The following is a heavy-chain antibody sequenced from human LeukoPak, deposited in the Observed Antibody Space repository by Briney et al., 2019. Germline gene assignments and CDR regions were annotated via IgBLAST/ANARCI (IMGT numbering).Heavy chain of an antibody. V-gene: IGHV4-34*01. CDR1: GGSFSGYY. CDR3: ARAPLLTGYFDFDY. J-gene: IGHJ4*02. D-gene: IGHD3-9*01. CDR2: INHSGST. Sequence: SETLSLTCAVYGGSFSGYYWSWIRQPPGKGLEWIGEINHSGSTNYNPSLKSRVTISLDTSKNQFSLKLSSVTAANTAVYYCARAPLLTGYFDFDYWGQGTLVTVSS.